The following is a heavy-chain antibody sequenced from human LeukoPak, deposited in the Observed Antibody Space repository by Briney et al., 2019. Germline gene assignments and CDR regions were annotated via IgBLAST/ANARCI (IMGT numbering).Heavy chain of an antibody. CDR3: TSSVTTGTTLDI. V-gene: IGHV3-15*01. D-gene: IGHD4-17*01. CDR2: IKSKNDGGTT. J-gene: IGHJ3*02. Sequence: GGSLRLTCVSSGFNFSMYSMNWVRQAPGKGLEWVGRIKSKNDGGTTDYAAPVRGRFTISREDSKTTVYLEMNSLKTEDTGVYCCTSSVTTGTTLDIWGQGTMVTVSS. CDR1: GFNFSMYS.